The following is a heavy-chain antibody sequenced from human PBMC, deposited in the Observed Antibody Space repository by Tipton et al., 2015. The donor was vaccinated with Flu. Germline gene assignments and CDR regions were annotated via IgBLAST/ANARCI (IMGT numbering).Heavy chain of an antibody. V-gene: IGHV4-61*01. D-gene: IGHD3-3*01. CDR1: GGPVSSGSYY. Sequence: TLSLTCTVSGGPVSSGSYYWSWIRQPPGKGLEWIGYIYYSGSTNYNPSLKSRVTISVDTSKNQFSLKLSSVTAADTAVYYCARDTYYDFWSGYYRDNYYFDYWGQGTLVTVSS. J-gene: IGHJ4*02. CDR2: IYYSGST. CDR3: ARDTYYDFWSGYYRDNYYFDY.